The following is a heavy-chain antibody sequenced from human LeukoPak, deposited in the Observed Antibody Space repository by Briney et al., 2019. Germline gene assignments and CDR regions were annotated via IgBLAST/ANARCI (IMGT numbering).Heavy chain of an antibody. Sequence: ASVKVSCKASGYTFTSYGISWVRQGPGQGLEWMGWISAYNGNTNYAQKLQGRVTMTTDTSTSTAYMELRSLRSDDTAVYYCARVNGIAAPYGWFDPWGQGTLVTVSS. D-gene: IGHD6-13*01. CDR3: ARVNGIAAPYGWFDP. J-gene: IGHJ5*02. V-gene: IGHV1-18*01. CDR1: GYTFTSYG. CDR2: ISAYNGNT.